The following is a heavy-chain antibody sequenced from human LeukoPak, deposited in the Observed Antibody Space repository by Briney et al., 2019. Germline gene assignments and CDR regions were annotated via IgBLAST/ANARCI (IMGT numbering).Heavy chain of an antibody. J-gene: IGHJ4*02. CDR2: INSGGTST. V-gene: IGHV3-74*01. CDR1: GLTFSSYW. Sequence: GGSLRLSCAASGLTFSSYWMHWVRQVPGKGLVWVSRINSGGTSTNYADSVQGRFNISRDHAKDPLYLQMNSLTAEDTAVYYFTRDLTYDESSGYFAYWGQGTLVTVSS. CDR3: TRDLTYDESSGYFAY. D-gene: IGHD3-22*01.